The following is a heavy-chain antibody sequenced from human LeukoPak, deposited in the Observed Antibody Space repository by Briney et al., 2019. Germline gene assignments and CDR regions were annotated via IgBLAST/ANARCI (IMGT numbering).Heavy chain of an antibody. CDR2: IYYSGST. CDR3: ARGSRTMVYYYGMGV. V-gene: IGHV4-59*01. Sequence: SETLSLTCTVSGGSISSYYWSWIRQPPGKGLEWIGYIYYSGSTNYNPSLKSRVTISVDTSKNQFSLKLSSVTAADTAVYYCARGSRTMVYYYGMGVWGKGTTVTVSS. J-gene: IGHJ6*04. D-gene: IGHD3-10*01. CDR1: GGSISSYY.